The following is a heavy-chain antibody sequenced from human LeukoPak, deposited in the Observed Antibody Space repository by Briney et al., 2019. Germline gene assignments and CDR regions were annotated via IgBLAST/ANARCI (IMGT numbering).Heavy chain of an antibody. CDR1: GGSISSHY. CDR2: INHSGST. J-gene: IGHJ4*02. CDR3: ARDSTAMALDY. V-gene: IGHV4-34*01. D-gene: IGHD5-18*01. Sequence: PSETLSLTCTVSGGSISSHYWSWIRQPPGKGLEWIGEINHSGSTNYNPSLKSRVTISVDTSKNQFSLKLSSVTAADTAVYYCARDSTAMALDYWGQGTLVTVSS.